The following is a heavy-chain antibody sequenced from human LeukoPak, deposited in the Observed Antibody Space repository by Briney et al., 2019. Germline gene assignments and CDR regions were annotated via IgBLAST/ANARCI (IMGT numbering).Heavy chain of an antibody. D-gene: IGHD2-15*01. CDR1: GFTFSNYY. V-gene: IGHV3-23*01. CDR2: FSGGGDS. J-gene: IGHJ4*02. CDR3: GKEVERHFDLRY. Sequence: GGSLRLSCAASGFTFSNYYMHWVRQAPGKGLEWVSAFSGGGDSFYADSVRGRFSISADKSKNILYLQMNSLRVEDTAVYYCGKEVERHFDLRYWGQGTPVTVSS.